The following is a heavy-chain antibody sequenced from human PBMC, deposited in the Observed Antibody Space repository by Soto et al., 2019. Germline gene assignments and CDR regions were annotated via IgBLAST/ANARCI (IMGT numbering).Heavy chain of an antibody. CDR1: GFTFSSYG. Sequence: QVQLVESGGGVVQPGRSLRLSCADSGFTFSSYGMHWVRQAPGKGLEWVAVISYDGSNKYYADSVKGRFTISRDTSKNTLYLQMNSLRAEDTAVYYCAGGFSNYYGMDVWGQGTTVTVSS. D-gene: IGHD3-3*02. V-gene: IGHV3-30*03. CDR2: ISYDGSNK. J-gene: IGHJ6*02. CDR3: AGGFSNYYGMDV.